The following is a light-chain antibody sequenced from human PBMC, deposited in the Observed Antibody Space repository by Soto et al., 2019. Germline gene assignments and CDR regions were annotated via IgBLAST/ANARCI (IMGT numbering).Light chain of an antibody. J-gene: IGKJ4*01. V-gene: IGKV1-33*01. CDR2: DAS. CDR3: QQSDTFPLT. Sequence: DPQMTQSPSSLSASVGDRVTITCQASRDISRYLNWYQQKPGKAPNLLIYDASNLETGVPSRFSGSGSGTHYTFTISRLQPEDIATYYCQQSDTFPLTFGGGTKVEI. CDR1: RDISRY.